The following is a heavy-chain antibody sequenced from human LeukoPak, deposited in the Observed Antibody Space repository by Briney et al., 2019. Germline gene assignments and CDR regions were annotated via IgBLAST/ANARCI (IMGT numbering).Heavy chain of an antibody. D-gene: IGHD6-6*01. CDR1: GFTFSSYD. CDR2: ISGSGGST. J-gene: IGHJ5*02. V-gene: IGHV3-23*01. Sequence: GGSLRLSCAASGFTFSSYDMSWVRQAPGKGLEWVLGISGSGGSTYYADSVRGRFTISRDNSKNTLYLQMSSLRAEDTAVYYCASGSSSGRWFDPWGQGTLVTVSS. CDR3: ASGSSSGRWFDP.